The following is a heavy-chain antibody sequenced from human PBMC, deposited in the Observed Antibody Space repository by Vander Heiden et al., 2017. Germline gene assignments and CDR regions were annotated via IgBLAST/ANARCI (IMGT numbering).Heavy chain of an antibody. CDR3: ATYGDYFRNYYSYGMAV. CDR1: GFPARRYV. D-gene: IGHD4-17*01. V-gene: IGHV3-23*01. Sequence: EEQMLESEGGLVQPGGSLRLSCAASGFPARRYVMNWVRQAPGKGVEWVSCISASGGSTFYADFGKGRFTISRDNSKNTFYMQMNNLRAEDTAIYYCATYGDYFRNYYSYGMAVWGQGTTVTVSS. J-gene: IGHJ6*02. CDR2: ISASGGST.